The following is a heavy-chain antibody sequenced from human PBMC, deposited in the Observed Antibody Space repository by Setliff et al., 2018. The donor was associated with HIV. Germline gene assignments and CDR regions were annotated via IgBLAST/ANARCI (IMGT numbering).Heavy chain of an antibody. J-gene: IGHJ6*02. Sequence: ASVKVFCKASGGTLSSYAISWVRQAPGQRLEWMGWIIADNGDTKYSQKFEGRVTITRDTSASTAYMELSSLRAEDTSVYYCARGDAIVIGSVYDMDVWGQGTPVTVSS. D-gene: IGHD3-22*01. V-gene: IGHV1-3*01. CDR1: GGTLSSYA. CDR2: IIADNGDT. CDR3: ARGDAIVIGSVYDMDV.